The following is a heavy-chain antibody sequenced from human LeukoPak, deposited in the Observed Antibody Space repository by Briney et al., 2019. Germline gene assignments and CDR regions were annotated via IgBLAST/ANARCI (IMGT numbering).Heavy chain of an antibody. CDR3: ARATDTRGYYYYGMDV. CDR2: ISYDGSNK. J-gene: IGHJ6*02. CDR1: GFTFSSYA. V-gene: IGHV3-30-3*01. Sequence: GGSLRLSCAASGFTFSSYAMHWVRQAPGKGLEWVAVISYDGSNKYYADSVKGRFTISRDNSKNTLYLQMNSLRAEDTAVYYCARATDTRGYYYYGMDVWGQGTTVTVSS. D-gene: IGHD5-18*01.